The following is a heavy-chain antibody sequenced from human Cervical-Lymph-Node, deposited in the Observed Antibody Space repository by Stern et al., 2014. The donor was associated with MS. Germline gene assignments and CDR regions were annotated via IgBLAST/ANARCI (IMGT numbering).Heavy chain of an antibody. CDR1: GFTFSNYA. CDR2: IWYDGNKK. Sequence: QVQLVQSGGGVVQPGRSLRLSCAASGFTFSNYAMHWVRQAPGKGLEWLAVIWYDGNKKYYADSVKGRFTISRDNSKNTLFLQMSSLTAEDTALYYCARGNWNYEGMGYWGQGTLGTVSS. CDR3: ARGNWNYEGMGY. D-gene: IGHD1-7*01. J-gene: IGHJ4*02. V-gene: IGHV3-33*01.